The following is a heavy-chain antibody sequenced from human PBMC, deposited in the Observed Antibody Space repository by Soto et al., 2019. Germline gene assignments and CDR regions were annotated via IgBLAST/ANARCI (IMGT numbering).Heavy chain of an antibody. J-gene: IGHJ5*02. V-gene: IGHV5-10-1*01. CDR3: ARYPTSYGDARYSWFDP. D-gene: IGHD3-9*01. CDR1: GYSFTSYW. Sequence: RGESLKISCKGSGYSFTSYWISWVRQMPGKGLEWMGRIDPSDSYTNYSPSFQGHVTISADKSISTAYLQWSSLKASDTVMYYCARYPTSYGDARYSWFDPWGQGTLVTVSS. CDR2: IDPSDSYT.